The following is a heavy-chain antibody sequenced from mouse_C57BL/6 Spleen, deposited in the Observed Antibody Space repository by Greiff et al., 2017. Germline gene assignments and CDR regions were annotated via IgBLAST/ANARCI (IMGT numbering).Heavy chain of an antibody. J-gene: IGHJ4*01. CDR3: TRTGARDY. CDR1: GYSFTDYE. V-gene: IGHV1-15*01. Sequence: VKLQESGAELVRPGASVTLSCKASGYSFTDYEMHWVKQTPVHGLEWIGAIDPETGGTAYNQKFKGKAILTADKSSSTAYMELRSLTSEDSAVYYGTRTGARDYGGQGTSVTVSS. CDR2: IDPETGGT.